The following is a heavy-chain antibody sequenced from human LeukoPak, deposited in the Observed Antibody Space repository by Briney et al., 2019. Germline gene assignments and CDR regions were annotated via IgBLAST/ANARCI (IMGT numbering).Heavy chain of an antibody. CDR3: ARVSVYRSDFDY. V-gene: IGHV1-2*02. Sequence: ASVKVSCKASGYTFTSYYMHWVRQAPGQGLEWMGWINPNSGGTNYAQKFQGRVTMTRDTSISTAYMELSRLRSDDTAVYYCARVSVYRSDFDYWGQGTLVTVSS. CDR1: GYTFTSYY. J-gene: IGHJ4*02. CDR2: INPNSGGT. D-gene: IGHD1-26*01.